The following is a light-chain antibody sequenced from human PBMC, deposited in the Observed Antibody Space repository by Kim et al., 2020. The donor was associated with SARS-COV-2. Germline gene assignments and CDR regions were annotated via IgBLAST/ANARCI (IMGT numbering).Light chain of an antibody. CDR1: SSNSWAGYN. Sequence: PGQRGTISCTGSSSNSWAGYNVTWHQQLPGTAPNLLIYGNSNRPAGVPDRFSGSKSGDTASLTVSGLQTEDEADYFCTSHADDNYLFGTETKVTVL. J-gene: IGLJ1*01. CDR2: GNS. V-gene: IGLV1-40*03. CDR3: TSHADDNYL.